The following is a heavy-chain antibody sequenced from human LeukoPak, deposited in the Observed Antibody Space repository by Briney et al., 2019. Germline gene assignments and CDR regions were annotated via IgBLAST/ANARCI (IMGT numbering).Heavy chain of an antibody. CDR2: IYSGGST. D-gene: IGHD3-10*01. CDR1: GFTVSSNY. V-gene: IGHV3-53*01. Sequence: GGSLRLSCAASGFTVSSNYMSWVRQAPGKRLEWVSVIYSGGSTYYADSVKGRFTISRDNSKNTLYLQMNSLRAEDTAVYYCARDSLSLDYFDYWGQGTLVTVSS. CDR3: ARDSLSLDYFDY. J-gene: IGHJ4*02.